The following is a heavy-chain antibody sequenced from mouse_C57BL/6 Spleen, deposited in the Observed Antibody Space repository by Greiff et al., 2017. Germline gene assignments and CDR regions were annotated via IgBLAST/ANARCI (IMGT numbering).Heavy chain of an antibody. CDR3: ARGMSPSLDYFDY. CDR1: GFTFSDYG. CDR2: ISSGSSTI. J-gene: IGHJ2*01. Sequence: EVKLMESGGGLVKPGGSLKLSCAASGFTFSDYGMHWVRQAPEKGLEWVAYISSGSSTIYYADTVKGRFTISRDNAKNTLFLQMTSLRSEDTAMYYCARGMSPSLDYFDYWGQGTTLTVSS. V-gene: IGHV5-17*01.